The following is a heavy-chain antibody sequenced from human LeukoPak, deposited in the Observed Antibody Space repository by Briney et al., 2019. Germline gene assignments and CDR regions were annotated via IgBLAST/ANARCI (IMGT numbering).Heavy chain of an antibody. J-gene: IGHJ4*02. Sequence: GGSLRLSCAASGFTFSSYAMHWVRQAPGKGLEWVAVISYDGSNKYYADSVKGRFTISRDNSKNTLYLQMNSLRAEDTAVYYCARGASGSYYVDYWGQGILVTVSS. CDR3: ARGASGSYYVDY. CDR2: ISYDGSNK. D-gene: IGHD1-26*01. V-gene: IGHV3-30-3*01. CDR1: GFTFSSYA.